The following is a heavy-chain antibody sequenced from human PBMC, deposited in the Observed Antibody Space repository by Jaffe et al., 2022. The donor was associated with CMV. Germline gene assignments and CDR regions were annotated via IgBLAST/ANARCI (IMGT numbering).Heavy chain of an antibody. CDR3: ARQGGWYVLDY. CDR1: GFTFGSYG. Sequence: QVQLVESGGGVVQPGRSLRLSCVVSGFTFGSYGMYWVRQSPGKGLEWVAFISYDGSNKYYVDSVKGRFTISRDNSKNTLYLQMDSLRAEDRAVYYCARQGGWYVLDYWGRGTLVTVSS. D-gene: IGHD6-19*01. V-gene: IGHV3-33*01. CDR2: ISYDGSNK. J-gene: IGHJ4*02.